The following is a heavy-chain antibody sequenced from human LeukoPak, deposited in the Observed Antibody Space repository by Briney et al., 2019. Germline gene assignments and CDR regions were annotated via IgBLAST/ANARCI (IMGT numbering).Heavy chain of an antibody. CDR1: GGSISSYY. CDR2: IYYSGST. D-gene: IGHD4-23*01. CDR3: AGGKVDYGGYTGLADY. V-gene: IGHV4-59*01. J-gene: IGHJ4*02. Sequence: PSETLSLTCTVSGGSISSYYWSWIRQPPGKGLEWIGYIYYSGSTNYNPSLKSRVTISVDTSKNQFSLKLSSVTAADTAVYYCAGGKVDYGGYTGLADYWGQGTLVTVSS.